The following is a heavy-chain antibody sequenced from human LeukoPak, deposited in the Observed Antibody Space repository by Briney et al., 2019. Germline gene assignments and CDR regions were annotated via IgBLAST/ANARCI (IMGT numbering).Heavy chain of an antibody. CDR3: ARELKKRIAAADYYYYYMDV. Sequence: ASVKVSCKASGYTFTSYGISWVRQAPGQGLEWMGWISAYNGNTNYAQKLQGRVTMTTDTSTSTAYMELRSLRSDDTAVYYCARELKKRIAAADYYYYYMDVWGKGTTVTVSS. V-gene: IGHV1-18*01. CDR1: GYTFTSYG. J-gene: IGHJ6*03. CDR2: ISAYNGNT. D-gene: IGHD6-13*01.